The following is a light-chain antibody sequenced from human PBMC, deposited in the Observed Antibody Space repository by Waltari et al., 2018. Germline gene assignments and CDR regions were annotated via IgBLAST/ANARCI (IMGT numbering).Light chain of an antibody. CDR1: ESVATS. Sequence: EMVMTQSPATLSVSPGERVALSCRASESVATSLAWYQQIPGQAPRLLIYDASTRATNVSVRFSGSGSGTEFTLTITRLQSEDFAVYYCQQCNKWPPTFGGGTKVEIK. J-gene: IGKJ4*01. V-gene: IGKV3-15*01. CDR2: DAS. CDR3: QQCNKWPPT.